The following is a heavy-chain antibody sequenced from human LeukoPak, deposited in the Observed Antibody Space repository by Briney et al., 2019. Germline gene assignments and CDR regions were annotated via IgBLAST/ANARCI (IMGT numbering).Heavy chain of an antibody. CDR2: IGGSGGST. V-gene: IGHV3-23*01. CDR1: GFTFSSYA. Sequence: GGSLRLSCAASGFTFSSYAMSWVRQAPGTGLEWVSAIGGSGGSTYYADSVKGRFTISRDNSKNTLYLQMNSLRAEDTAVYYCAKGVLTYYYDSSGSPDWYFDLWGRGTLVTVSS. D-gene: IGHD3-22*01. CDR3: AKGVLTYYYDSSGSPDWYFDL. J-gene: IGHJ2*01.